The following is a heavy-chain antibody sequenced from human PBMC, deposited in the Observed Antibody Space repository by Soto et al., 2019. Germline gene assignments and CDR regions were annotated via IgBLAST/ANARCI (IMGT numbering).Heavy chain of an antibody. Sequence: GGSLRLSCAASGFTFSSYWMSWVRQAPGKGLEWVANIKQDGSEKYYVDSVKGRFTISRDNAKNSLYLQMNSLRAEDTAVYYCASGGRNKYSYYYYGMDVWGQGTTVTVSS. J-gene: IGHJ6*02. CDR1: GFTFSSYW. V-gene: IGHV3-7*01. CDR3: ASGGRNKYSYYYYGMDV. D-gene: IGHD1-1*01. CDR2: IKQDGSEK.